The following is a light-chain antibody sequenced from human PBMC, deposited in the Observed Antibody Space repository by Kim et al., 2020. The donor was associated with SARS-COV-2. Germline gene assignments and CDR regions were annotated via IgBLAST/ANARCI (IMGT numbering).Light chain of an antibody. Sequence: LRETATLTCTGNSNNVGDEGAGWLQQHQGHPPKLLFYRNNNRPSGISERLSASRSGNTASLTITGLQPEDEADYYCSAWDRSLGAWVFGGGTQLTVL. J-gene: IGLJ2*01. CDR3: SAWDRSLGAWV. CDR2: RNN. V-gene: IGLV10-54*01. CDR1: SNNVGDEG.